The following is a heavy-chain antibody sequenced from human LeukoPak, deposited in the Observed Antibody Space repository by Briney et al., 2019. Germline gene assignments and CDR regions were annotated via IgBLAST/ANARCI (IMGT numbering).Heavy chain of an antibody. Sequence: ASVTVSCKASGYTFTGYYMHWVRQAPGQGLEWMGRINPNSGGTNYAQKFQGRVTMTRDTSISTAYMELSRLRSDDTAVYYCARIIRLAADDDYWGQGTLVTVSS. CDR3: ARIIRLAADDDY. J-gene: IGHJ4*02. CDR2: INPNSGGT. V-gene: IGHV1-2*06. CDR1: GYTFTGYY. D-gene: IGHD6-13*01.